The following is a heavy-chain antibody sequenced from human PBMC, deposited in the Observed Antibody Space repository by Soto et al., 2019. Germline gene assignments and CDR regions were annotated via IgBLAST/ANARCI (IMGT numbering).Heavy chain of an antibody. Sequence: PSETLSLTCAVYGGSFSGYYWSWIRQPPGKGLEWIGEINHSGSTNYNPSLKSRVTISVDTSKNQFSLKLSSVTAADTAVYYCGRGMGGVDYYYYKDVWGKGTTVTVS. CDR3: GRGMGGVDYYYYKDV. D-gene: IGHD3-3*01. J-gene: IGHJ6*03. CDR2: INHSGST. CDR1: GGSFSGYY. V-gene: IGHV4-34*01.